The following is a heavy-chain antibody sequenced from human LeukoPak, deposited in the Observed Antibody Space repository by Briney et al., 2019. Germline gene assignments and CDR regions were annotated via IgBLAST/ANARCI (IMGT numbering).Heavy chain of an antibody. J-gene: IGHJ4*02. D-gene: IGHD6-19*01. Sequence: ASVKVSFKASGYTFTGYYMHWVRQAPGQGREWMGRINLNSGGTKYAQQFQGRVTRTRYPFISTAYMDLTRMTSDDTAIYYCARDSPIAVSGTYDYWGQGTLVTVSS. CDR3: ARDSPIAVSGTYDY. CDR2: INLNSGGT. V-gene: IGHV1-2*06. CDR1: GYTFTGYY.